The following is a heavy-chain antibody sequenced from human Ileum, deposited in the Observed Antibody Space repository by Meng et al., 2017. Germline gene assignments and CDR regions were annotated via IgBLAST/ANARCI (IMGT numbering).Heavy chain of an antibody. CDR3: ARTSGRTIDY. D-gene: IGHD3-10*01. Sequence: GESLKISCAAAGFTFSSYWMGWVRQAPGKGLEWVANINPDGSEGSPVDFVKGRFTISRDNAKNSLYLQMNSLRDEDTAVYYCARTSGRTIDYWGQGTLVTGSS. CDR2: INPDGSEG. V-gene: IGHV3-7*01. CDR1: GFTFSSYW. J-gene: IGHJ4*02.